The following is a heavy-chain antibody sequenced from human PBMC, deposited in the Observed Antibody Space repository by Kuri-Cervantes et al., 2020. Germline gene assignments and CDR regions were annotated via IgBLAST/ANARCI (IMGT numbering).Heavy chain of an antibody. CDR2: ISYDGSNK. CDR3: ARDLVGGGFDY. CDR1: GFIFSSYA. V-gene: IGHV3-30-3*01. D-gene: IGHD3-16*01. J-gene: IGHJ4*02. Sequence: LSLTCAASGFIFSSYAMHWVRQAPGKGLEWVAVISYDGSNKYYADSVKGRFTISRDNSKNTLYLQMNSLRAEDTAVYYCARDLVGGGFDYWGQGTLVTVSS.